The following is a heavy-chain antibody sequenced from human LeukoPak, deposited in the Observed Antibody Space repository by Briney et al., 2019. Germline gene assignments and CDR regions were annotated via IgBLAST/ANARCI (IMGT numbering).Heavy chain of an antibody. CDR1: GYTFTSYG. D-gene: IGHD3-22*01. CDR2: ISAYNGNT. CDR3: ARGTYYYDSSGYQNYFDY. J-gene: IGHJ4*02. V-gene: IGHV1-18*01. Sequence: ASVKVSCKASGYTFTSYGISWVRQAPGQGLEWMGWISAYNGNTNYAQKLQGRVTMTTDTSTSTAYMELRSLRSDDTAVYYCARGTYYYDSSGYQNYFDYWGQGTLVTVSS.